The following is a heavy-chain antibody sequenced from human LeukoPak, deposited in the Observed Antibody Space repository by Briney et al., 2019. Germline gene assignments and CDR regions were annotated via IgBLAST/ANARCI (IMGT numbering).Heavy chain of an antibody. V-gene: IGHV3-30*03. CDR2: ISYDGSNK. CDR1: GFTFSSYG. CDR3: ARTSDRCSGGSCYSEDYYGMDV. D-gene: IGHD2-15*01. J-gene: IGHJ6*02. Sequence: GRSLRLSCAASGFTFSSYGMHWVRQAPGKGLEWVAVISYDGSNKYYADSVKGRFTISRDNSKNTLYLQMNSLRAEDTAVYYCARTSDRCSGGSCYSEDYYGMDVWGQGTTVTVSS.